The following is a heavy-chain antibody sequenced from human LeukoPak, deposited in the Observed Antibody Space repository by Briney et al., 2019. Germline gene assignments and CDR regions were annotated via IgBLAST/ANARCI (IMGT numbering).Heavy chain of an antibody. V-gene: IGHV3-23*01. J-gene: IGHJ3*02. CDR3: TTDRNYGVNGAFDI. CDR1: GFTFNIYA. D-gene: IGHD1-7*01. CDR2: ISVSGGRT. Sequence: QPGGSLRLSCAASGFTFNIYAMNWVRQAPGKGLEWVSGISVSGGRTDYAAPVKGRFTISRDDSKNTLYLQMNSLKTEDTAVYYCTTDRNYGVNGAFDIWGQGTMVTVSS.